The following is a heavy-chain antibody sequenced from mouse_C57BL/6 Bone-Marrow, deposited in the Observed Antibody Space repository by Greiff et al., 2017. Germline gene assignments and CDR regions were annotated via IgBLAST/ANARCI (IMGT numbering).Heavy chain of an antibody. CDR2: IRLKSDNYAT. J-gene: IGHJ3*01. CDR1: GFTFSNYW. V-gene: IGHV6-3*01. Sequence: EVQVVESGGGLVQPGGSMKLSCVASGFTFSNYWMNWVRQSPEKGLEWVAQIRLKSDNYATHYAESVKGRFTISRDDSKSSVYLQMNNLRAEDTGIYYCTGGNVAYWGQGTLVTVSA. CDR3: TGGNVAY.